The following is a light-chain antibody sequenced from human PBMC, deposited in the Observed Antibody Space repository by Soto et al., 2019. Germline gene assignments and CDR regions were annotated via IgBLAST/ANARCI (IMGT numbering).Light chain of an antibody. Sequence: VLTQSPGTLSLSHGERATLSCRASQSVSSTYLAWYQQKPGQAPRLLMYGASNRATGIPDRFRGSGSGTDFTLTISRLEPEDFAVYYCQQYGESPPWTFGQGTKVDIK. CDR2: GAS. CDR3: QQYGESPPWT. J-gene: IGKJ1*01. CDR1: QSVSSTY. V-gene: IGKV3-20*01.